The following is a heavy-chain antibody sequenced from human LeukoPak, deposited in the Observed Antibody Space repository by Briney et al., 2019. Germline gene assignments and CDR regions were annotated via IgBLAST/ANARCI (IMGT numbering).Heavy chain of an antibody. V-gene: IGHV1-18*01. CDR2: ISAYNGNT. CDR3: ARDSVFAYSLHGSGYSLDY. J-gene: IGHJ4*02. CDR1: GYTFTSYD. D-gene: IGHD3-22*01. Sequence: ASVKVSCKASGYTFTSYDISWVRQAPGQGLEWMGRISAYNGNTNYAQKLQGRVTMTTDASTSTAYMELRSLRSDDTAVYYCARDSVFAYSLHGSGYSLDYWGQGTLVTVSS.